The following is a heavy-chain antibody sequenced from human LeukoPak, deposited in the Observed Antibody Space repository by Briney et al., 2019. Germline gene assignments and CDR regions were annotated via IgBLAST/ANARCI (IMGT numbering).Heavy chain of an antibody. J-gene: IGHJ4*02. CDR1: GGSISSSSYY. D-gene: IGHD3-22*01. CDR3: ARATSGYYFDF. CDR2: IYYSGIT. V-gene: IGHV4-39*07. Sequence: SETLSLTCTVSGGSISSSSYYWRCIRQPPGKGLEWIGSIYYSGITYYNPSLKSRVTISVDTSKSQFSLKLSSVTAADTAVYFCARATSGYYFDFWDQGTLVTVS.